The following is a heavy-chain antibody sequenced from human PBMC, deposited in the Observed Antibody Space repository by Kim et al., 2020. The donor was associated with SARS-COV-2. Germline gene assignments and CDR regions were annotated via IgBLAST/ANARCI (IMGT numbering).Heavy chain of an antibody. D-gene: IGHD6-13*01. CDR1: GGSISSGGYY. Sequence: SETLSLTCTVSGGSISSGGYYWSWIRQHPGKGLEWIGYIYYSGSTYYNPSLKSRVTISVDTSKNQFSLKLSSVTAADTAVYYCAGGSSSWPNWFDPWGQGTLVTVSS. V-gene: IGHV4-31*03. CDR3: AGGSSSWPNWFDP. CDR2: IYYSGST. J-gene: IGHJ5*02.